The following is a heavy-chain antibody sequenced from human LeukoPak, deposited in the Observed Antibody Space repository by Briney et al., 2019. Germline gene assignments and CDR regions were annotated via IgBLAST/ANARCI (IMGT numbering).Heavy chain of an antibody. CDR3: AKAYYYDSSGYYPTEDY. Sequence: PGGSLRLSCAASGFTFSSYAMSWVRQAPGKGLEWVSAISGSGGSTYYADSVKGRFTIFRDNSKNTLYLQMNSLRAEDTAVYYCAKAYYYDSSGYYPTEDYWGQGTLVTVSS. CDR2: ISGSGGST. V-gene: IGHV3-23*01. J-gene: IGHJ4*02. D-gene: IGHD3-22*01. CDR1: GFTFSSYA.